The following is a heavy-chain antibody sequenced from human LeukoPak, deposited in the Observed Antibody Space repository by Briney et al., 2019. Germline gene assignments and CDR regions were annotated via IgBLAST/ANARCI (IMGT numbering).Heavy chain of an antibody. J-gene: IGHJ6*03. CDR1: GGSISSGSYY. V-gene: IGHV4-61*02. CDR2: IYTSGST. D-gene: IGHD2-2*01. CDR3: ASGYCSSTSCYMPHYYYYYYMDV. Sequence: SETLSLTCTVSGGSISSGSYYWSWIWQPAGKGLEWIGRIYTSGSTNYNPSLKSRVTISVDTSKNQFSLKLSSVTAADTAVYYCASGYCSSTSCYMPHYYYYYYMDVWGKGTTVTVSS.